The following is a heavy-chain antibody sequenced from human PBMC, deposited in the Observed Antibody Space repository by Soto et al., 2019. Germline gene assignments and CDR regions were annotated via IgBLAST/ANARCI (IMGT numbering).Heavy chain of an antibody. Sequence: GESLKISCMGSGYSFSNNWIGWVRQMPGKGPEWMGIIYPGDSDTRYSPSFQGQVIISADKSISTAYLQWSSLKASDTAMYYCARHVIAVAGPLVHWGQGTLVTVSS. CDR1: GYSFSNNW. J-gene: IGHJ4*02. V-gene: IGHV5-51*01. CDR3: ARHVIAVAGPLVH. CDR2: IYPGDSDT. D-gene: IGHD6-19*01.